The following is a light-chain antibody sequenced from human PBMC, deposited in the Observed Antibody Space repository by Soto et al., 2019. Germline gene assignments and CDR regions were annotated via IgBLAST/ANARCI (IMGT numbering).Light chain of an antibody. Sequence: DIQMTQSPSILSASVGDRVTITCRASQSTSSWLAWYQQKPGKAPNLLIHKASHLESGVPSRFSGSGSGTDFTLTISSLQSEDFAVYYCQQYSNWPPVTFGQGTRLEIK. CDR2: KAS. CDR1: QSTSSW. CDR3: QQYSNWPPVT. V-gene: IGKV1-5*03. J-gene: IGKJ5*01.